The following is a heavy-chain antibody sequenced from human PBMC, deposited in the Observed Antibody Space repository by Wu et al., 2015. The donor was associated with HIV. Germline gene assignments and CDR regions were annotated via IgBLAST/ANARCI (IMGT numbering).Heavy chain of an antibody. Sequence: QVQLVQSGAEVKKPGSSVKVSCKASGDTFSNYAISWVRQAPGQGLEWLGWITIYTSGTKYAQKFRDRISMTTDASTSTAYLHLRRLTSDDTALYYCARGEWEESTGTLPLIYWGRGTLVTVS. CDR1: GDTFSNYA. CDR2: ITIYTSGT. J-gene: IGHJ4*02. CDR3: ARGEWEESTGTLPLIY. D-gene: IGHD1-1*01. V-gene: IGHV1-18*01.